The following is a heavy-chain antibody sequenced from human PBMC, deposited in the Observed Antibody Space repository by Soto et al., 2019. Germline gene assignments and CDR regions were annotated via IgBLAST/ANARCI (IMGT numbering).Heavy chain of an antibody. CDR1: GFTFSSYG. CDR3: AKAKGGYYLSPGYFQH. J-gene: IGHJ1*01. V-gene: IGHV3-30*18. CDR2: ISYDGSNK. Sequence: PGGSLRLSCAASGFTFSSYGMHWVRQAPGKGLEWVAVISYDGSNKYYADSVKGRFTISRDNSKNTLYLQMNSLRAEDTAVYYCAKAKGGYYLSPGYFQHWGQGTLVTVSS. D-gene: IGHD3-22*01.